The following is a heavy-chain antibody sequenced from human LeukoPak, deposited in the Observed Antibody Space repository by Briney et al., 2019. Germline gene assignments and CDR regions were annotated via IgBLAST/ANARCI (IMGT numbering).Heavy chain of an antibody. CDR3: ARGELGDRSGFSFFDY. CDR2: VIAIFGRI. D-gene: IGHD3-22*01. Sequence: GASVKVSCKAPGGTFNSYGISWVRQAPGQGLEWMGGVIAIFGRIKYGQKFQGRATITTDESTSTAYMELSSLTSEDTGVYYCARGELGDRSGFSFFDYWGQRTLVTVSS. V-gene: IGHV1-69*05. J-gene: IGHJ4*02. CDR1: GGTFNSYG.